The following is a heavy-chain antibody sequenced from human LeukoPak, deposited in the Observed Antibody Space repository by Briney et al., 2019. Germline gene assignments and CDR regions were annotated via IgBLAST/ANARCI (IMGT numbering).Heavy chain of an antibody. CDR1: GFTFSNYD. CDR2: IGIGGDR. D-gene: IGHD1-1*01. J-gene: IGHJ5*02. Sequence: PGGSLRLSCAASGFTFSNYDMHWVRQATGKGLEWVSSIGIGGDRYYPDSVKGRFTISRDGGKNFLYLQMNSLRAGDTAVYYCVRGTTSGENWFDPWGQGTLVTVSS. V-gene: IGHV3-13*04. CDR3: VRGTTSGENWFDP.